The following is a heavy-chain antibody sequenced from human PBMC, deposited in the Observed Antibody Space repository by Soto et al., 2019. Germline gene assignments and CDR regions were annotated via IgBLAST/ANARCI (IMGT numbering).Heavy chain of an antibody. CDR2: ISGTDTA. CDR1: GFTFSSFS. J-gene: IGHJ4*02. V-gene: IGHV3-48*02. D-gene: IGHD2-21*01. Sequence: VQLVDSGGGLLQPGGSLRLSCVASGFTFSSFSLNWVRQAPGKGLEWVSYISGTDTAYYADSVKGRFTISRDSAKNSVGLHMTSVREEETAGYYCARGPVAWAFYFDYWGQGTPVTVSS. CDR3: ARGPVAWAFYFDY.